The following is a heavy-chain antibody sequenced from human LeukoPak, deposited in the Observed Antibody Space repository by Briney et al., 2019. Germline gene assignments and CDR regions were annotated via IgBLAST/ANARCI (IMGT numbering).Heavy chain of an antibody. J-gene: IGHJ5*02. CDR3: ARGTTGRCNWFDP. V-gene: IGHV3-53*01. D-gene: IGHD1-1*01. CDR1: GFTVSSNY. CDR2: IYSGGST. Sequence: PGGSLRLSCAASGFTVSSNYMSWVRQAPGKGLEWVSIIYSGGSTFYADSVKGRFTISRDNSKNTLYLQMNSLRAEDTAVYYCARGTTGRCNWFDPWGQGTLVTVSS.